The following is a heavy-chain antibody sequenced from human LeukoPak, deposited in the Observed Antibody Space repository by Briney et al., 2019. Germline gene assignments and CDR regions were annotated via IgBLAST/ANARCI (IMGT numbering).Heavy chain of an antibody. V-gene: IGHV4-4*07. J-gene: IGHJ3*02. CDR3: ARDVSPLLWFGELYAFDI. D-gene: IGHD3-10*01. CDR1: GGSISSYY. Sequence: PSETLSLTCTVSGGSISSYYWSWIRQPAGKGLEWIGRIYTSGSTNYNPSLKSRVTMSVDTSKNQFSLKLSSVTAADTAVYYCARDVSPLLWFGELYAFDIWGQGTMVTVSS. CDR2: IYTSGST.